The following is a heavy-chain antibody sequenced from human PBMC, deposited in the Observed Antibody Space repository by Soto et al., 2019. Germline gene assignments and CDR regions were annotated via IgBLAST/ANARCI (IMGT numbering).Heavy chain of an antibody. Sequence: ASVKVSCKASGYTFTSYAMHWVRQAPGQRLEWMGWINAGNGNTKYSQKFQGRVTITRDTSASTVYMELSSLRSEDTAVYYCARVSTALSTTVTTHYFDYCAQGTLVTVSS. D-gene: IGHD4-17*01. CDR1: GYTFTSYA. J-gene: IGHJ4*02. CDR2: INAGNGNT. CDR3: ARVSTALSTTVTTHYFDY. V-gene: IGHV1-3*01.